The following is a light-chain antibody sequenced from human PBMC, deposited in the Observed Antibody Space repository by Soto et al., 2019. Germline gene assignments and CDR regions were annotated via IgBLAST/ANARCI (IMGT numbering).Light chain of an antibody. CDR1: ETTSIY. CDR3: QQSYVPPPT. CDR2: ATS. J-gene: IGKJ1*01. Sequence: DVQLTQSPSSLSASLGDRVTITCRASETTSIYLNWYQQRPGRAPRLLIYATSNLQSGVPSRFSGRGSGTVFTLTISSLQREDSATYYCQQSYVPPPTFGQGTKVEIK. V-gene: IGKV1-39*01.